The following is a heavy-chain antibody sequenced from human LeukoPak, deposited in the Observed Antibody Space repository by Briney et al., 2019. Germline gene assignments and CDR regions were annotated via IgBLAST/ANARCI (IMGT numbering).Heavy chain of an antibody. V-gene: IGHV4-34*01. D-gene: IGHD5-18*01. CDR1: XGXXXXXX. Sequence: SETLSLTCAVYXGXXXXXXXXXIXXXXXXXXXXXXXXXHXXSTXYNXSLKSRXTISVXTSKNQFSLKLSSVTAADTAVYXCARERIQLWSVKKMVFDYWGQGTLVTVSS. CDR2: XXHXXST. J-gene: IGHJ4*02. CDR3: ARERIQLWSVKKMVFDY.